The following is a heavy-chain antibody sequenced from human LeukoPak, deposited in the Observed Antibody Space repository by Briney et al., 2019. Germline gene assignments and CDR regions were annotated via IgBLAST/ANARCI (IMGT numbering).Heavy chain of an antibody. CDR3: VRDLDYYDSSGFYY. V-gene: IGHV3-21*01. CDR2: IDSSSRYI. J-gene: IGHJ4*02. CDR1: GFTFGSYR. D-gene: IGHD3-22*01. Sequence: GGSLRLSCAASGFTFGSYRMNWVRQAPGMGLQWVSSIDSSSRYIYYADSLKGRFTISRDNANSSLYLHMNSLRAEGTAVYYCVRDLDYYDSSGFYYWGQGILVTVSS.